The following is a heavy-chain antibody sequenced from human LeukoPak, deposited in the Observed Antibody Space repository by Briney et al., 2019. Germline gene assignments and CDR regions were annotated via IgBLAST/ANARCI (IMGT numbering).Heavy chain of an antibody. V-gene: IGHV4-39*02. D-gene: IGHD2-2*03. CDR3: ARLWIVATWFDA. CDR2: IFYSGKT. Sequence: SETLSLTCTVSNGSMTSDSYYWAWVRQPPGKGLEWIGSIFYSGKTYYSTSLKSRVTVSLNTSKKNFSLRLSSVTAADTAAYYCARLWIVATWFDAWGQGALVTVSS. CDR1: NGSMTSDSYY. J-gene: IGHJ5*02.